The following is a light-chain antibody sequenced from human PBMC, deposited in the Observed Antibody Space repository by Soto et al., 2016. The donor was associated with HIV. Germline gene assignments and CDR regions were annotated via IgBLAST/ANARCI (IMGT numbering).Light chain of an antibody. CDR2: GAS. V-gene: IGKV1-39*01. J-gene: IGKJ4*01. Sequence: DIRMTQSPSSLSASVGDRVTITCRASPSISSYLNWYQQKPGKAPKLLIYGASTLQSGVPSRFSGSGSGTDFTLTISSLQPEDFATYYCQQSYDTPXTFGGGTKVEIK. CDR3: QQSYDTPXT. CDR1: PSISSY.